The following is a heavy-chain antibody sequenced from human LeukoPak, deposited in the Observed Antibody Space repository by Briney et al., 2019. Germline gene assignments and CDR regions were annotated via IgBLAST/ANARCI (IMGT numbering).Heavy chain of an antibody. Sequence: GGSLRLSCAASGFTFSDYGMVWVRQAPGKGLEWVAFIRYDGSIKYYTDSVKDRFTVSRDNSRNTLYLQMNSLRAEDTAVYYCARDGDGDYVWENWFDPWGQGTLVTVSS. CDR3: ARDGDGDYVWENWFDP. CDR2: IRYDGSIK. J-gene: IGHJ5*02. V-gene: IGHV3-30*02. CDR1: GFTFSDYG. D-gene: IGHD4-17*01.